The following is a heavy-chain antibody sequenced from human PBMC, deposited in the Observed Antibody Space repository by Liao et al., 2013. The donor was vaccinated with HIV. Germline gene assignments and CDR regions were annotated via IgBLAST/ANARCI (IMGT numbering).Heavy chain of an antibody. V-gene: IGHV4-61*02. Sequence: QVQLQESGPGLVEPSQTLSLTCTVSGGSITSGNYYWSWIRQPAGKGLQWIGRIYTNGRTNYNPSLKRRATISVDTSKNQFSLKLSSVTAADTAVYFCARYDFWSGNSPLDAFVYVGPRETGHRL. J-gene: IGHJ3*02. CDR3: ARYDFWSGNSPLDAFVY. D-gene: IGHD3/OR15-3a*01. CDR2: IYTNGRT. CDR1: GGSITSGNYY.